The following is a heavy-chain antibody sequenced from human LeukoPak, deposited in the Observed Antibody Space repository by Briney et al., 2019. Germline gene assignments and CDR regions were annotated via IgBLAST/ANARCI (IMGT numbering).Heavy chain of an antibody. V-gene: IGHV1-2*02. CDR2: INPNSGGT. Sequence: ASVKVSCEASGYTFTGYYMHWVRQAPGQGLEWMGWINPNSGGTNYAQKFQGRVTMTRDTSISTAYMELSRLRSDDTAVYYCARGVAVASWYFDLWGRGTLVTVSS. CDR3: ARGVAVASWYFDL. CDR1: GYTFTGYY. J-gene: IGHJ2*01. D-gene: IGHD6-19*01.